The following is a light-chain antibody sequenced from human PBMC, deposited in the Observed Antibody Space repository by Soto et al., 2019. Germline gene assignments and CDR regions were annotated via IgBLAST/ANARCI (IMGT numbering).Light chain of an antibody. J-gene: IGLJ1*01. CDR2: EGN. Sequence: QSVLTQPASVSGSPGQSITISCTGTSSDVGSYNLVSWYQQHPGKAPKLMIYEGNKRPSGVSNRLSGSKSGNTASLTISGLQSEDEADYYCCSYAGSSTLYVFGTGTKLTVL. CDR1: SSDVGSYNL. CDR3: CSYAGSSTLYV. V-gene: IGLV2-23*01.